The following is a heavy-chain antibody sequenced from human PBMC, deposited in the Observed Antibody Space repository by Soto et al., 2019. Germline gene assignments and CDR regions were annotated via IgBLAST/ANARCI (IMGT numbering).Heavy chain of an antibody. J-gene: IGHJ4*02. V-gene: IGHV3-33*01. CDR1: GFTFSSCG. D-gene: IGHD5-18*01. CDR2: IWYDGSNK. CDR3: ARDRSSGYSYGEFDY. Sequence: QVQLVESGGGVVQPGRSLRLSCAASGFTFSSCGMHWVRQAPGKGLEWVAVIWYDGSNKYYADSVKGRFTISRDNSKNTLYLQMNSLRAEDTAVYYCARDRSSGYSYGEFDYWGQGTLVTVSS.